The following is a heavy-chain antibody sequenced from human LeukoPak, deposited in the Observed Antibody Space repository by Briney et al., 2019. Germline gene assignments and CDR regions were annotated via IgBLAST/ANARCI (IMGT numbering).Heavy chain of an antibody. Sequence: PVGSLALSCAASGYPFSGSDIHWVRQAPGKGLEWVAFVSQEGSSKFYAESVKGRFGISRDNSKSTTYLQMNGLRPDDTAVYYCAKTTGGWPRFFDLWAQSTLVPVSS. D-gene: IGHD6-19*01. CDR3: AKTTGGWPRFFDL. V-gene: IGHV3-30*18. CDR2: VSQEGSSK. J-gene: IGHJ4*02. CDR1: GYPFSGSD.